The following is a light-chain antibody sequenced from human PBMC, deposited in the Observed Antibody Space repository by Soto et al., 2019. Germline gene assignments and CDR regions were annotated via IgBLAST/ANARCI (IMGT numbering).Light chain of an antibody. CDR3: QQFINSPYMYI. V-gene: IGKV3-20*01. J-gene: IGKJ2*01. Sequence: EVVLTQSPGTLSLSPGEGATLSCRSSQDVGTNYLAWYQQKPGQAPRLLIFGASSRASGGPGRFSGSGSGTDLTLTISRLEPEDSAVYYCQQFINSPYMYIFGQGTKLEI. CDR2: GAS. CDR1: QDVGTNY.